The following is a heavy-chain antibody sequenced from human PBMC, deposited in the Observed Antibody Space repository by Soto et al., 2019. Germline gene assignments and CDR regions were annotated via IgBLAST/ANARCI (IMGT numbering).Heavy chain of an antibody. J-gene: IGHJ6*02. CDR1: GFAFSTYA. Sequence: LRLSCAAAGFAFSTYAMTWVRQAPGKGLEWVSVISGSGGSSYYAASVKGRFTISRDNSKNTLFLQMNGLRAEDTAVYYCAKVTKRAAAGRYEYYKYGMDVWGQGTTVTVS. D-gene: IGHD6-13*01. CDR2: ISGSGGSS. CDR3: AKVTKRAAAGRYEYYKYGMDV. V-gene: IGHV3-23*01.